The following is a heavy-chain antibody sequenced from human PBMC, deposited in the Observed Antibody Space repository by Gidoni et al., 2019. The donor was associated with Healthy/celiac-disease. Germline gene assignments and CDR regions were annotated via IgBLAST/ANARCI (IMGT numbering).Heavy chain of an antibody. Sequence: EVQLVETGGGLVKPGGSLRLSCAAAGFTSSNAWMSWVRQAPGKGLEWVGRIKSKTDGGTTDYSAPVKGRFTISRDDSKNTLYLQMNSLKTEDTAVYYCTTVTTYYYGSGSQYYFDYWGQGTLVTVSS. CDR1: GFTSSNAW. J-gene: IGHJ4*02. CDR3: TTVTTYYYGSGSQYYFDY. D-gene: IGHD3-10*01. V-gene: IGHV3-15*01. CDR2: IKSKTDGGTT.